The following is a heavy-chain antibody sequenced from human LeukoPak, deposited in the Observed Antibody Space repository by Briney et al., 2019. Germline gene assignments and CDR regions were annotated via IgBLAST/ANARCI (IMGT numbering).Heavy chain of an antibody. CDR1: GYSISSGYY. J-gene: IGHJ4*02. V-gene: IGHV4-38-2*02. D-gene: IGHD3-22*01. CDR2: IYHTGST. CDR3: ARGDDGYYYDSSGLDY. Sequence: SETLSLTCTVSGYSISSGYYWGWIRQPPGKGLEWIGSIYHTGSTYYNPSLKSRVTISVDTSKNQFSLKLSSVTAADTAVYYCARGDDGYYYDSSGLDYWGQGTLVTVSS.